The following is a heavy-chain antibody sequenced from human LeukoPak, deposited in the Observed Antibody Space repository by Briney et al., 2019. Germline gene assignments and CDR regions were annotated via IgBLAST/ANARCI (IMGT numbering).Heavy chain of an antibody. V-gene: IGHV3-21*01. CDR1: GITFSNYN. D-gene: IGHD1-1*01. CDR3: ARDPYNGAYSEGYYYYYMDV. Sequence: GGSLRLSCAAPGITFSNYNMNWVRQAPGKGLEWISAITSSSSYTFYADSVKGRFTISRDNAQNSLYLQMNSLRVEDTAISYCARDPYNGAYSEGYYYYYMDVWGKGTTVTVSS. CDR2: ITSSSSYT. J-gene: IGHJ6*03.